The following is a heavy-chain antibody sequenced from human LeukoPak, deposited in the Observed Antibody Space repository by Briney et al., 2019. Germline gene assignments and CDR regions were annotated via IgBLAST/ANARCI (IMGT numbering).Heavy chain of an antibody. V-gene: IGHV4-31*02. Sequence: LRLSCAASGFTFSDYYMSWIRQAPGKGLEWVGYIYYSGSTYYNPSLKSRVTISVDTSKNQFSLKLSSVTAADTAVYYCARGVVYYGSGSYPFDYWGQGTLVTVSS. CDR3: ARGVVYYGSGSYPFDY. D-gene: IGHD3-10*01. CDR1: GFTFSDYY. CDR2: IYYSGST. J-gene: IGHJ4*02.